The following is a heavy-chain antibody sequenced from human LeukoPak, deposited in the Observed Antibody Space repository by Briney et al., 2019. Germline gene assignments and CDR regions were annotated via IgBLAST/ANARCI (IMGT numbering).Heavy chain of an antibody. Sequence: PSQALSFTCTVSGGSISSGGYYWSWIRQHPGKGLEWIGYIYYSGSTNYNPSLKSRVTISVDTSRNQLSLRLSSVTAADTAVYYCARPNGGPWAFDIWGQGTMVTVSS. D-gene: IGHD3-16*01. CDR3: ARPNGGPWAFDI. V-gene: IGHV4-31*03. CDR1: GGSISSGGYY. CDR2: IYYSGST. J-gene: IGHJ3*02.